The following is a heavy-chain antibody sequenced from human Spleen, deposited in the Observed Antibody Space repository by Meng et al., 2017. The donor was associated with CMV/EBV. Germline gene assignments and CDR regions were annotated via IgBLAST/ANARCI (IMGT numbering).Heavy chain of an antibody. CDR2: INPNSGGT. CDR1: GYTFTDYY. D-gene: IGHD2-8*01. CDR3: ARPLLGYCNNGVCFSAPFDY. V-gene: IGHV1-2*02. Sequence: ASVKVSCKASGYTFTDYYIHWVRQAPGQGLEWMGWINPNSGGTNYAQKFHDRVTMTRDTSISTAYMELSRLRSDDTAVYYCARPLLGYCNNGVCFSAPFDYWGQGTLVTVSS. J-gene: IGHJ4*02.